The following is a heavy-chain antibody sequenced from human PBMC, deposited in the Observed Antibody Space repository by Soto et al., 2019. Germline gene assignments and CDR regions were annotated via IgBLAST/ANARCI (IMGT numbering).Heavy chain of an antibody. D-gene: IGHD3-22*01. CDR1: GYTFTSYG. Sequence: GASVKVSCKASGYTFTSYGISWVRQAPGQGLEWMGWISAYNGNTNYAQKLQGRVTMTTDTSTSTAYMELRSLRSDDTAVYYCARVEQTYYYDSSGYYYVYWGQGTLVTVSS. CDR2: ISAYNGNT. V-gene: IGHV1-18*01. J-gene: IGHJ4*02. CDR3: ARVEQTYYYDSSGYYYVY.